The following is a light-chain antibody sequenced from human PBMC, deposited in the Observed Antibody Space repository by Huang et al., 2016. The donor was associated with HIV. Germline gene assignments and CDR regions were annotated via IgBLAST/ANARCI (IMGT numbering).Light chain of an antibody. J-gene: IGKJ1*01. CDR2: GES. Sequence: EIVMTQSPATLSVSPGERATLSCRASQSISSNLAWYQQRPGQAPSLLIYGESTRATGIPAKFSGSGSGTEFTLTISSLQYEDFAVYYCQQYNNWPPRRTFGQGTKVEIK. CDR1: QSISSN. V-gene: IGKV3-15*01. CDR3: QQYNNWPPRRT.